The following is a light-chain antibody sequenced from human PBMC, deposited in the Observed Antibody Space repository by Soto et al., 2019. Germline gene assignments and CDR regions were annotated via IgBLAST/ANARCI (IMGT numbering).Light chain of an antibody. V-gene: IGLV2-23*02. Sequence: QSVLTQPASVSGSPGQSITISCTGTSSYVGSYNLVSWYQQHPGKAPKLMIYEVTERPSGVSDRISGSKSGNTASLTISGLQAEDEADYYCCSYAGRTTLVFGGGTQLTVL. J-gene: IGLJ2*01. CDR2: EVT. CDR1: SSYVGSYNL. CDR3: CSYAGRTTLV.